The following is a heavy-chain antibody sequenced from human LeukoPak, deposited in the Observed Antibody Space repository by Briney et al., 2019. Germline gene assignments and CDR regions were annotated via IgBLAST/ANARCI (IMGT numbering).Heavy chain of an antibody. CDR3: ARGSSEFRSLIPH. Sequence: SVKVSCKASGGTFSRYAISWVRQSPGQGLEWMGGIIPIFGTANYAQKFQGRVTITADESTSTAYTELSSLRSDDTAVYYCARGSSEFRSLIPHWGQGTLVTVST. CDR1: GGTFSRYA. D-gene: IGHD2-21*01. J-gene: IGHJ1*01. CDR2: IIPIFGTA. V-gene: IGHV1-69*13.